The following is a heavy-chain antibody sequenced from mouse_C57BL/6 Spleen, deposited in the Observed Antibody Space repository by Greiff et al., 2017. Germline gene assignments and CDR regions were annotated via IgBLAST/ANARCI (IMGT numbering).Heavy chain of an antibody. V-gene: IGHV1-19*01. CDR1: GYTFTDYY. CDR2: INPYNGGT. Sequence: EVQLQQSGPVLVKPGASVKMSCKASGYTFTDYYMNWVKQSHGKSLEWIGVINPYNGGTSYNQKFKGKATLTVDKSSSTAYMELNSLTSEDSAVYDCARGTTVVGDYWGQGTTLTVSS. CDR3: ARGTTVVGDY. J-gene: IGHJ2*01. D-gene: IGHD1-1*01.